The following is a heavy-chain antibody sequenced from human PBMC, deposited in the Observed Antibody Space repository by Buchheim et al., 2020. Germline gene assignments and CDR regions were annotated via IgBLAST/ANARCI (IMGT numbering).Heavy chain of an antibody. CDR1: GFNFITYS. Sequence: EVQLVESGGDLVQPGGSLRLSCAASGFNFITYSMNWVRQAPGKGLEWVSNITGSGTTYYADSVKGRFTISRDNVKNSLYLQMNSLRDEDTAVYYCARGLHWLYGMDVWGQGTT. D-gene: IGHD5/OR15-5a*01. CDR2: NITGSGTT. J-gene: IGHJ6*02. CDR3: ARGLHWLYGMDV. V-gene: IGHV3-48*02.